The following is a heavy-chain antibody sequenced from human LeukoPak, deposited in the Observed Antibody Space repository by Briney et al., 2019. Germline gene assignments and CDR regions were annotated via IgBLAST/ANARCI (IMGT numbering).Heavy chain of an antibody. D-gene: IGHD2-15*01. CDR1: GGTFSSYA. CDR3: ARDGGGVVAATSDY. V-gene: IGHV1-69*11. CDR2: IIPILGTA. J-gene: IGHJ4*02. Sequence: ASVKVSCKASGGTFSSYAISWVRQAPGQGLEWMGRIIPILGTANYAQKFQDRVTITTDESTTTAYMELSSLRSEDTAVYYCARDGGGVVAATSDYWGQGTLVTVSS.